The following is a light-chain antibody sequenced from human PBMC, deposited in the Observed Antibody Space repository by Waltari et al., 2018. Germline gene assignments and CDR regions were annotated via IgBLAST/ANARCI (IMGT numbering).Light chain of an antibody. CDR1: QSITSN. CDR2: GAS. V-gene: IGKV3-15*01. CDR3: CQYNDWPPT. J-gene: IGKJ1*01. Sequence: ETVMTQSPATLSVSPGDRATLSCRASQSITSNLAWCQQKPAEAPSLLIYGASARATGIPAEVSGSGSGTKDTLTISSRRSEDFALYYCCQYNDWPPTIGQGTKVEIK.